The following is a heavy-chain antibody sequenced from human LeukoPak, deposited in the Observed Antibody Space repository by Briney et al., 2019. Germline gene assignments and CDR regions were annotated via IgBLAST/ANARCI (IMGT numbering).Heavy chain of an antibody. Sequence: PGGSLRLSCAASGFTFSSYGMSWVRQAPGKGLEWASAISGSGGSTYYADSVKGRFTISRDNSKNTLYLQMNSLRAEDTAVYCCARVLVVAATDAFDIWGQGTMVTVSS. CDR2: ISGSGGST. J-gene: IGHJ3*02. V-gene: IGHV3-23*01. D-gene: IGHD2-15*01. CDR3: ARVLVVAATDAFDI. CDR1: GFTFSSYG.